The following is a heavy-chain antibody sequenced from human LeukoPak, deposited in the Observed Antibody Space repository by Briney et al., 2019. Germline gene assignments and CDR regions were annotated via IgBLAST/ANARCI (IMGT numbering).Heavy chain of an antibody. CDR2: LNPCSGDT. V-gene: IGHV1-2*02. D-gene: IGHD3-22*01. CDR3: VRSSYDSSLRFDDY. CDR1: GYTFTAYY. Sequence: ASVKVSCKASGYTFTAYYLHWVRQAPGQGLEWMGWLNPCSGDTNYAQNFQGRVTMTRDTSINTAYMELSRLRSDDTAVFYCVRSSYDSSLRFDDYWGQGTLVTVSS. J-gene: IGHJ4*02.